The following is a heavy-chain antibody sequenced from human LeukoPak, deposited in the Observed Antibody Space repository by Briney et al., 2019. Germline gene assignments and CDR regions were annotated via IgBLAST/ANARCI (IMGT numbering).Heavy chain of an antibody. D-gene: IGHD6-13*01. CDR3: ATDTGYSSSWLNYYYYGMDV. V-gene: IGHV1-24*01. Sequence: ASVKVSCKVSGYTLTELSMHWVRQAPGKGLEWMGGFDPEDGETIYAQKFQGRVTMTKDTSTDTAYMELSSLRSEDTAVYYCATDTGYSSSWLNYYYYGMDVWGQGTTVTVS. J-gene: IGHJ6*02. CDR2: FDPEDGET. CDR1: GYTLTELS.